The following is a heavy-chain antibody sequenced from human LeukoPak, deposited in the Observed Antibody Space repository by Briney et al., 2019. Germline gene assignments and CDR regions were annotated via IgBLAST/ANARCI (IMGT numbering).Heavy chain of an antibody. V-gene: IGHV4-34*01. J-gene: IGHJ4*02. CDR3: ERSRFLNYYDSSGYYYANYYFDY. D-gene: IGHD3-22*01. Sequence: KPSETLSLTCAVYGGSFSGYYWSWIRQPPGXGLEWMGEINHSGSTXYNPSLKSRVTISVDTSKNQFSLTLSSVTAADTAVYYCERSRFLNYYDSSGYYYANYYFDYWGQGTLVTVSS. CDR1: GGSFSGYY. CDR2: INHSGST.